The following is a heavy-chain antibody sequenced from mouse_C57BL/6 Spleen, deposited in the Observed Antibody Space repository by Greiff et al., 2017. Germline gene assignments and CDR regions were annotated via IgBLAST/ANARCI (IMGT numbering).Heavy chain of an antibody. D-gene: IGHD4-1*01. CDR3: ARLGKGY. CDR1: GFTFSDYG. CDR2: ISSGSSTI. J-gene: IGHJ2*01. Sequence: DVQLVESGGGLVKPGGSLKLSCAASGFTFSDYGMHWVRQAPETGLEWVAYISSGSSTIYYADTVKGRFTSSRDNAKNTLFLQMTSRRSEDTAMYYCARLGKGYWGQGTTLTVSS. V-gene: IGHV5-17*01.